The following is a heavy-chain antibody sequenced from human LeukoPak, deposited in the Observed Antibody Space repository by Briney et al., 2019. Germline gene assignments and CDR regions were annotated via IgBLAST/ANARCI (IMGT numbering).Heavy chain of an antibody. D-gene: IGHD3-3*01. V-gene: IGHV4-59*01. CDR3: AREGGFYRPLDY. J-gene: IGHJ4*02. CDR2: IYYSGST. CDR1: GGSISSNY. Sequence: SETLSLTCSVSGGSISSNYWSWIRQPTGMGLEWIGYIYYSGSTNYNPSLKSRVTISVDTSKNMFSLKLSSVTAADTAVYYCAREGGFYRPLDYSGQGTLVTVSS.